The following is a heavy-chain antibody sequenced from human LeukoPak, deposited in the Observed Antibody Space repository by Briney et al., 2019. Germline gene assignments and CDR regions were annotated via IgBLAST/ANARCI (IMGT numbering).Heavy chain of an antibody. J-gene: IGHJ4*02. D-gene: IGHD3-16*01. CDR1: GYTFTGYY. CDR2: INPNSGGT. Sequence: ASVKVPCKASGYTFTGYYIHWVRQAPGQGLEWMGWINPNSGGTNYAQKFQGRVTMTRDTSISTAYMELSRLRFDDTAVYYCARDGGVLTAQNRDYWGQGTLVTVSS. V-gene: IGHV1-2*02. CDR3: ARDGGVLTAQNRDY.